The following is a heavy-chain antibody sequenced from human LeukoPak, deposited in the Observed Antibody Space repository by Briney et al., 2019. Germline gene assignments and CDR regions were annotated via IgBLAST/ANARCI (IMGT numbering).Heavy chain of an antibody. CDR2: ISAYNGNT. D-gene: IGHD6-13*01. CDR1: GYTFTSYG. J-gene: IGHJ6*02. Sequence: ASVKVSCKASGYTFTSYGISWVRQAPGQGLEWMGWISAYNGNTNYAQKLQGRVTMTTDTSTSTAYMELRSLRSDDTAVYYCARDRRYSSSWYVRLYYYYSGIDVWGQGTTVTVSS. V-gene: IGHV1-18*01. CDR3: ARDRRYSSSWYVRLYYYYSGIDV.